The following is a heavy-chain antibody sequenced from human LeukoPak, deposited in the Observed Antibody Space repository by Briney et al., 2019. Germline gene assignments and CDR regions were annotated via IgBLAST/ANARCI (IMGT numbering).Heavy chain of an antibody. Sequence: GASEKVSCKASGYTFTIYGMSWVRQAPGQRLEWMGWISGFTGATNYAQKFQGRLSMTIDTSTNTTYMDLRTVTSDDTAIYYCARALPGAATAHNWFDPWGQGTLVTVSS. V-gene: IGHV1-18*01. CDR2: ISGFTGAT. CDR1: GYTFTIYG. J-gene: IGHJ5*02. CDR3: ARALPGAATAHNWFDP. D-gene: IGHD1-26*01.